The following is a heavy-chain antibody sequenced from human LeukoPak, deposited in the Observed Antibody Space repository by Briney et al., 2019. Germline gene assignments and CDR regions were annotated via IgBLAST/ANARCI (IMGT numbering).Heavy chain of an antibody. J-gene: IGHJ3*02. D-gene: IGHD3-9*01. Sequence: RRASVKVSCKASGGTYSSYAISWVRQAPGQGLEWMGGIIPIFGTANYAQKFQGRVTITADKSTSTAYMELSSLRSEDTAMYYCARWIYYDILTGYFRGFWDIWGQGTMVTVSS. CDR3: ARWIYYDILTGYFRGFWDI. CDR1: GGTYSSYA. CDR2: IIPIFGTA. V-gene: IGHV1-69*06.